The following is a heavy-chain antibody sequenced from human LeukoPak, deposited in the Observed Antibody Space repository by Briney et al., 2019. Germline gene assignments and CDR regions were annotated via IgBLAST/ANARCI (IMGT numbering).Heavy chain of an antibody. D-gene: IGHD4-23*01. CDR2: IRSKDHGGTT. CDR1: GFTFGDYA. V-gene: IGHV3-49*03. Sequence: GGSLSLSCTASGFTFGDYALSWFRQAPGKELEWLSFIRSKDHGGTTEYAASVKGRFTISRDDSNSIAYLQMSSLIIEDTAVYFCTRDPHYYHGNPHDFWGQGTRVTVSS. J-gene: IGHJ4*02. CDR3: TRDPHYYHGNPHDF.